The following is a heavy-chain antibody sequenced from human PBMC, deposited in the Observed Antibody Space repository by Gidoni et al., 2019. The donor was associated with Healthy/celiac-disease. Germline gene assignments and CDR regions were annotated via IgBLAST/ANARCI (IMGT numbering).Heavy chain of an antibody. D-gene: IGHD2-15*01. Sequence: QVQLQQWGAGLLKPSETLSLTCAVYGGSFSGYYWSWIRQPPGQGLEWIGEINHSGSTNYNPPLKSRVTISVDTSKNQFSLKLSSVTAADTAVYYGARARLAGTVVVAPFDYWGQGTLVTVSS. V-gene: IGHV4-34*01. J-gene: IGHJ4*02. CDR1: GGSFSGYY. CDR2: INHSGST. CDR3: ARARLAGTVVVAPFDY.